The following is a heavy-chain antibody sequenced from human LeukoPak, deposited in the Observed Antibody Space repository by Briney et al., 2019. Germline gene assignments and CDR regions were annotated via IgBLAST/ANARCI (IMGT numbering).Heavy chain of an antibody. Sequence: SQTLSLTCAVYGGSFSGYYWSCIRQPPGKGLEWIGEINHSGSTTYNPSPKSRVTISVDTSKNQFSLKLRSVTAADTAVYYCARDLYSYGSSGFDYWGQGTLVTVSS. V-gene: IGHV4-34*01. D-gene: IGHD5-18*01. J-gene: IGHJ4*02. CDR1: GGSFSGYY. CDR3: ARDLYSYGSSGFDY. CDR2: INHSGST.